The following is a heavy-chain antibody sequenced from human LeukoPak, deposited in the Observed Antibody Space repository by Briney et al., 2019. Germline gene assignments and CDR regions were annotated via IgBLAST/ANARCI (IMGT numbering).Heavy chain of an antibody. CDR1: GYTFTGYY. J-gene: IGHJ6*03. CDR2: INPNSGGT. CDR3: ARGSGYYGSGSRYYYYMDV. Sequence: ASVKVSCKASGYTFTGYYMHWVRQAPGQGLEWMGWINPNSGGTNYAQKFQGRVTMTRDTSISTAYMELSRLRSDDTAVYYCARGSGYYGSGSRYYYYMDVWGKGTTVTISS. V-gene: IGHV1-2*02. D-gene: IGHD3-10*01.